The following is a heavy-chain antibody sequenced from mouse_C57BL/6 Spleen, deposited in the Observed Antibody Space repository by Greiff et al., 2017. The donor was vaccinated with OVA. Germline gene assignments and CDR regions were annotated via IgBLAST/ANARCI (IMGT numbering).Heavy chain of an antibody. CDR1: GYTFTSYW. CDR3: ARGRGLDY. D-gene: IGHD3-3*01. CDR2: IDPSDSYT. Sequence: QVQLQQPGAELVKPGASVKLSCKASGYTFTSYWMQWVKQRPGQGLEWIGEIDPSDSYTNYNQKFKGKATLTVDTSSSTAYMQLSSLTSEDSAVYYCARGRGLDYWGQGTTLTVSS. V-gene: IGHV1-50*01. J-gene: IGHJ2*01.